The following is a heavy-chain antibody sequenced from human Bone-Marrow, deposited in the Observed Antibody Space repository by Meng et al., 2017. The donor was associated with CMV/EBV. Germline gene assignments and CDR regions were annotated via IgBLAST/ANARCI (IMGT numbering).Heavy chain of an antibody. CDR1: GFTFSSYS. V-gene: IGHV3-21*01. D-gene: IGHD2-2*01. CDR2: ISSSSSYI. J-gene: IGHJ6*02. CDR3: ARGGGYCSSTSRNYFNYDYYYGMDV. Sequence: GESLMISWAASGFTFSSYSRNWVRQAPGKGLEWVSSISSSSSYIYYADSVKGRFTISRDNAKNSLYLQMNSLRAEDTAVYYCARGGGYCSSTSRNYFNYDYYYGMDVWGQGTTVTVSS.